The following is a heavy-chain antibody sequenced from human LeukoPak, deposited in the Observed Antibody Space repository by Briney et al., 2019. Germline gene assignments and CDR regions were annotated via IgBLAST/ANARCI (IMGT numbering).Heavy chain of an antibody. CDR2: IYTSGST. V-gene: IGHV4-61*02. CDR1: GGSISSGSYY. Sequence: SETLSLTCTVSGGSISSGSYYWSWLRQPAGKGLQCIGRIYTSGSTNYNPPLKSRVTISVDTSKNQFSLKLSSVTAADTAVYYCARASSGWLLLPYYFDYWGQGTLVTVSS. CDR3: ARASSGWLLLPYYFDY. J-gene: IGHJ4*02. D-gene: IGHD3-22*01.